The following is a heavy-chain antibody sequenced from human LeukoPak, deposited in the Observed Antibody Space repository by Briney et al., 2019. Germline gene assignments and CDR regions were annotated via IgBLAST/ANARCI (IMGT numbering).Heavy chain of an antibody. J-gene: IGHJ5*02. V-gene: IGHV1-2*02. CDR1: GYNFRAYY. CDR2: IRPMTGDT. CDR3: GRGVQSFDP. Sequence: ASVNVSCKASGYNFRAYYIHWVRQAPGQGLEWLGYIRPMTGDTNYAQEFQDRVTFSMDTSTATAYMELRSLRSDDTAFYYCGRGVQSFDPWGQGTLVTVSS.